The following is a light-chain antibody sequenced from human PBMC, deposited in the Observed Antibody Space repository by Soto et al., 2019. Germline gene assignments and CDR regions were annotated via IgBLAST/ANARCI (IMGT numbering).Light chain of an antibody. CDR3: SSYTSSSTLNV. J-gene: IGLJ1*01. CDR1: SSDVGGYNY. Sequence: QSALTQPASVSGSPGQSITISCTGTSSDVGGYNYVSWYQQHPGKAPKLMIYEVSNRPSGFSNRFSGSKSGNTASLTISGLHAEDEADYYCSSYTSSSTLNVFGTGTKVTVL. V-gene: IGLV2-14*01. CDR2: EVS.